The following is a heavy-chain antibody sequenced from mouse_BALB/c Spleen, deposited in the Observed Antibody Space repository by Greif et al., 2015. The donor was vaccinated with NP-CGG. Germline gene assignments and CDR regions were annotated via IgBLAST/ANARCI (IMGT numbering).Heavy chain of an antibody. Sequence: QLQQSGPELVKPGASVKMSCKASGYTFTSYVMHWVKQKPGQGLEWIGYINPYNDGTKYNEKFKGKATLTSDKSSSTAYMELSSLTSEDSAVYYCARGATRTPYYYAMDYWGQGTSVTVSS. J-gene: IGHJ4*01. V-gene: IGHV1-14*01. CDR1: GYTFTSYV. CDR2: INPYNDGT. CDR3: ARGATRTPYYYAMDY.